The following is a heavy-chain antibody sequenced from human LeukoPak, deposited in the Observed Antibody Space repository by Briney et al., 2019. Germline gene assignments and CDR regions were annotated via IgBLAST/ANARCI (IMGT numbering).Heavy chain of an antibody. CDR2: IYHSGST. V-gene: IGHV4-4*02. CDR1: GGSISSSNW. CDR3: AKEAVAAGPHHFDY. Sequence: SETLSLTCAVSGGSISSSNWWSWVRQPPGKGLEWIGEIYHSGSTNYNPSLKSRVTISVDKSKNQFSLNLTSVTAADTAVYFCAKEAVAAGPHHFDYWGQGTLVTVSS. J-gene: IGHJ4*02. D-gene: IGHD2-15*01.